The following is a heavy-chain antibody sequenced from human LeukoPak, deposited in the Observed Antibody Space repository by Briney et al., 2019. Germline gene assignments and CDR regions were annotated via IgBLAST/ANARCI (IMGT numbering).Heavy chain of an antibody. J-gene: IGHJ6*02. CDR1: GYTFTSYG. D-gene: IGHD3-22*01. Sequence: ASVNVSCTASGYTFTSYGISWVRQAPGQGLEWMGWISAYNGNTNYAQKLQGRVTMTTDTSTSTAYMELRSLGSDDTAVYYCARAARYYYDSSYGMDVWGQGTTVTVSS. V-gene: IGHV1-18*01. CDR2: ISAYNGNT. CDR3: ARAARYYYDSSYGMDV.